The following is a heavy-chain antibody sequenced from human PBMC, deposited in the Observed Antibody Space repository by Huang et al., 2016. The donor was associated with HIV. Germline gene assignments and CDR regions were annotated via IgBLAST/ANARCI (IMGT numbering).Heavy chain of an antibody. D-gene: IGHD3-10*01. Sequence: QVQLVQSGAEVKKPGASVKVSCKASGYTFTNYGITWVQQAPGQGLEWMGWISAYNGDTNYAQKLQGRVTMTTDTSTSTTYMELRSLTSDDTAVYYCALTAITMVRGVIRAPSKFDYWGQGTLITVSS. J-gene: IGHJ4*02. V-gene: IGHV1-18*04. CDR2: ISAYNGDT. CDR1: GYTFTNYG. CDR3: ALTAITMVRGVIRAPSKFDY.